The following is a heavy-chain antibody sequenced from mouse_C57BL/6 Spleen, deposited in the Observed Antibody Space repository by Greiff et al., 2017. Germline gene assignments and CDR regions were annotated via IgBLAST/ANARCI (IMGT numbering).Heavy chain of an antibody. V-gene: IGHV5-6*01. CDR2: ISSGGSYT. J-gene: IGHJ1*03. CDR1: GFTFSSYG. Sequence: EVQVVESGGDLVKPGGSLKLSCAASGFTFSSYGMSWVRQTPDKRLAWVATISSGGSYTYYPDSVQGRFTISRDNAKNTLYLQMSSLKSADTAMYYCAIHPYDYDVYWYFDVWGTGTTVTVSS. CDR3: AIHPYDYDVYWYFDV. D-gene: IGHD2-4*01.